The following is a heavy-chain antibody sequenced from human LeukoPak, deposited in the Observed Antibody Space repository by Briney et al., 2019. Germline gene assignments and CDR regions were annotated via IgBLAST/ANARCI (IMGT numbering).Heavy chain of an antibody. V-gene: IGHV4-4*07. D-gene: IGHD3-10*01. CDR3: ARGRRITMVRARDAFDI. CDR1: GGSISSYY. J-gene: IGHJ3*02. Sequence: PSETLSLTCTVSGGSISSYYWSWIRQPAGKGLESIGHISTSGSTNYNPSLKSRVTMSVDTSKNQFSLKLSSVTAADTAVYYCARGRRITMVRARDAFDIWGQGTMVTVSS. CDR2: ISTSGST.